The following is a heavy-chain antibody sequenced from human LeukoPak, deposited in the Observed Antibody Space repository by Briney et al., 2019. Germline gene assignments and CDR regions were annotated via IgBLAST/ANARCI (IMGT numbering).Heavy chain of an antibody. CDR2: IKQDGSEK. CDR1: GFTFSSYW. J-gene: IGHJ4*02. V-gene: IGHV3-7*03. CDR3: AKDYEAVADLSFDY. Sequence: GGSLRLSCAASGFTFSSYWMSWVRQAPGKGLEWVANIKQDGSEKYYVDSVKGRFTISRDNAKNSLYLQMNSLRAEDTAVYYCAKDYEAVADLSFDYWGQGTLVTVSS. D-gene: IGHD6-19*01.